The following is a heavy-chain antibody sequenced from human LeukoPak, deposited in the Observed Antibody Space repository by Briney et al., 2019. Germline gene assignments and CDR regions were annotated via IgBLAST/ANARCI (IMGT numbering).Heavy chain of an antibody. Sequence: PSETLSLTCTVSGGSISSYYWSWIRQPPGKGLEWIGYIYYSGSTNYNPSLKSRVTISVDTSKNQFSLKLSSVTAADTAVYYCAREIDSSGYFFRARFDPWGQGTLVTVSS. J-gene: IGHJ5*02. D-gene: IGHD3-22*01. CDR1: GGSISSYY. CDR2: IYYSGST. V-gene: IGHV4-59*01. CDR3: AREIDSSGYFFRARFDP.